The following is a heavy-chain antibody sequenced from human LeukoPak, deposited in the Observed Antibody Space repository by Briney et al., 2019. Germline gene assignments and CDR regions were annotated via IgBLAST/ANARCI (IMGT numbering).Heavy chain of an antibody. J-gene: IGHJ4*02. D-gene: IGHD5-18*01. CDR3: ARDLSGVTGYTYGRGIDY. CDR1: GFTVSSNC. Sequence: GGSLRLSCAASGFTVSSNCMSWVRQAPGKGLEWVSVIYSGASTYYADSVKGRFTISRDNSKNTLYLQMNSLRAEDTAVYYCARDLSGVTGYTYGRGIDYWGQGTLVTVSS. V-gene: IGHV3-53*01. CDR2: IYSGAST.